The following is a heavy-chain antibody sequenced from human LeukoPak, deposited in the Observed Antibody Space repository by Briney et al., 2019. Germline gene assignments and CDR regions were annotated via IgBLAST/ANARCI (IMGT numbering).Heavy chain of an antibody. J-gene: IGHJ4*02. Sequence: ASVKVSCKASGYTFTGYYMHLVRQAPGQGLEWMGWINPNSGDTNYAQKFQGRVTVTRDTSISTAYMELSRLRSDDTAVYYCARAGATLTSHFDNWGQGTLVTVSS. CDR1: GYTFTGYY. CDR2: INPNSGDT. D-gene: IGHD4-17*01. CDR3: ARAGATLTSHFDN. V-gene: IGHV1-2*02.